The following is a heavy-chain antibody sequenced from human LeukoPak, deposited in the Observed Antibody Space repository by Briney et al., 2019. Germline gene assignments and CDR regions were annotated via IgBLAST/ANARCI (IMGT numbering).Heavy chain of an antibody. CDR1: GGTFSSYA. J-gene: IGHJ5*02. CDR2: IIPIFGIA. CDR3: ARVGRYNWNDGYWFDP. D-gene: IGHD1-20*01. V-gene: IGHV1-69*04. Sequence: GASVKLSCKASGGTFSSYAISWVRQAPGQGLEWMGRIIPIFGIANYAQKFQGRVTITADKSTSTAYMELSSLRSEDTAVYYCARVGRYNWNDGYWFDPWGQGTLVTVSS.